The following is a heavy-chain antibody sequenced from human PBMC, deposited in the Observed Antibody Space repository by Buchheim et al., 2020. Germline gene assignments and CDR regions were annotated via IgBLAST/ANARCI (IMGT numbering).Heavy chain of an antibody. Sequence: EVQLVQSGAEVKKPGESLRISCKGSGYSFTSYWISWVRQMPGKGLEWMGRNDPSDSYTNYSPSFQGHVTISADKSISTAYLQWSSLKASDTAMYYCARRGVVDYTSSRNWFDPWGQGTL. CDR2: NDPSDSYT. J-gene: IGHJ5*02. D-gene: IGHD4-11*01. V-gene: IGHV5-10-1*03. CDR1: GYSFTSYW. CDR3: ARRGVVDYTSSRNWFDP.